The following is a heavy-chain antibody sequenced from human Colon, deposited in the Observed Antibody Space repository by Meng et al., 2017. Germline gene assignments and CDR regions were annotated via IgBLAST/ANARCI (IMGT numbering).Heavy chain of an antibody. CDR1: GFAFRSYW. D-gene: IGHD1-26*01. J-gene: IGHJ4*02. CDR3: VRVRVGAETVAVEP. Sequence: GGSLRLSCAASGFAFRSYWIHWVRQPPGKGLVWVSRINEDGSFITYADAVKGRFTISRDNAKNTVYLQMNSLRDEDTGVYYCVRVRVGAETVAVEPWGPGTLVTVSS. V-gene: IGHV3-74*01. CDR2: INEDGSFI.